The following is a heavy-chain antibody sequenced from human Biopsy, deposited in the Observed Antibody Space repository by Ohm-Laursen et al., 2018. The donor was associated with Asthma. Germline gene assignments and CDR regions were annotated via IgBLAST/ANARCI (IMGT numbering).Heavy chain of an antibody. Sequence: SSATPSCKASGVSFSNFAISTVRQAPRQGLGWMGRIIPLFGPTNYAQKFQGRVTISADDSTSTAYMQLSRLSSEDTALYYCARGPEYVRSSGALDYWGQGTLVTVSS. CDR3: ARGPEYVRSSGALDY. D-gene: IGHD2-2*01. V-gene: IGHV1-69*15. CDR1: GVSFSNFA. J-gene: IGHJ4*02. CDR2: IIPLFGPT.